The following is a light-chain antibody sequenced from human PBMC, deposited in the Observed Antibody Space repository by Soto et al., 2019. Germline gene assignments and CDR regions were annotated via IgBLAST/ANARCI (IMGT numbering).Light chain of an antibody. J-gene: IGKJ5*01. V-gene: IGKV3D-15*01. CDR2: YIS. Sequence: EIWMTQSPATLSVSPGERATFSCWASQSAGKFLAWYQKNPGQAPRLLIYYISTMATGIPARLSGSGYGTELTITINSLQSEDSEVYYCQQHNQWPITFGHGTRLEI. CDR3: QQHNQWPIT. CDR1: QSAGKF.